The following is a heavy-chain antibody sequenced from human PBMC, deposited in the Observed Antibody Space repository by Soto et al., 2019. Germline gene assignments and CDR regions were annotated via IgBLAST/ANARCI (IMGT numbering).Heavy chain of an antibody. CDR1: GGTFSSYA. Sequence: SVKVSCKASGGTFSSYAISWVRQAPGQGLEWMGGIIPIFGTANYAQKFQGRVTITADESTSTAYMELSSLRSEDTAVYYCARGRDVDTDFDSCMDVWGQGTTVTVS. V-gene: IGHV1-69*13. J-gene: IGHJ6*02. D-gene: IGHD5-18*01. CDR3: ARGRDVDTDFDSCMDV. CDR2: IIPIFGTA.